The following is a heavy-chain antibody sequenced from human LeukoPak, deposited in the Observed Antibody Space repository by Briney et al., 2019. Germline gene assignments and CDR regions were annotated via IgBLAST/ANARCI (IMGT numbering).Heavy chain of an antibody. CDR3: AKESGKFDY. CDR1: GLPIADFA. CDR2: ISGGGVST. Sequence: GGSLRLSCVASGLPIADFAMHWVRHAPGKGLEWVSLISGGGVSTFYADSVKGRFSISRDNRQNSLYLEMNSLRTEDAAMYYCAKESGKFDYWGQGTLVAVSS. V-gene: IGHV3-43*02. J-gene: IGHJ4*02.